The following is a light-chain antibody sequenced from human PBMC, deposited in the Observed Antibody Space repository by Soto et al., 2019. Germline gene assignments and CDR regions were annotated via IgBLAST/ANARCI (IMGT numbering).Light chain of an antibody. V-gene: IGLV2-14*01. CDR2: EVS. Sequence: QSALTQPASVSGSPGQSITISCTGTSSDVGAYDYVSWYQQNPGKAPKLMIYEVSNRPSGVSDRFSGSKSGNTASLTISGLQAEDEADYYCSSYTSTTTLGVFGGGTKLTVL. J-gene: IGLJ3*02. CDR1: SSDVGAYDY. CDR3: SSYTSTTTLGV.